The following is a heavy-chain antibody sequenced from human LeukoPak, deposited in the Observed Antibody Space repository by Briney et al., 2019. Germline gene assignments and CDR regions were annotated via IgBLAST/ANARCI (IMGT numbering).Heavy chain of an antibody. CDR3: ARGSSWYFYGYYYMDV. CDR2: MNPNSGNT. CDR1: GYTFTSYG. J-gene: IGHJ6*03. Sequence: ASVKVSCKASGYTFTSYGINWVRQATGQGLEWMGWMNPNSGNTGYAQKFQGRVTLTRNTSISTAYMELSSLRSEDTAVYYCARGSSWYFYGYYYMDVWGKGTTVTVSS. D-gene: IGHD6-13*01. V-gene: IGHV1-8*03.